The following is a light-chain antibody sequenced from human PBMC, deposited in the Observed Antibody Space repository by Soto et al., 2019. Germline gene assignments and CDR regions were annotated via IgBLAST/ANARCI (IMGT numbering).Light chain of an antibody. CDR1: QTISIL. CDR3: QQSYNSGT. V-gene: IGKV1-39*01. Sequence: DIQLTQSPSSLSASVGDTVILTCRASQTISILLNWYQQKPGKAPKLLMYSASILQTGVPSRFSGRGSGTEFTLTISSLQPEDFATYYCQQSYNSGTFGQGTKVEIK. CDR2: SAS. J-gene: IGKJ1*01.